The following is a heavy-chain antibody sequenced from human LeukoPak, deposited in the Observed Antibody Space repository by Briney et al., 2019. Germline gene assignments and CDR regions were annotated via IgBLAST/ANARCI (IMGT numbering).Heavy chain of an antibody. V-gene: IGHV4-4*02. D-gene: IGHD2-8*01. CDR3: ERHANGDSSAAFDL. J-gene: IGHJ3*01. CDR1: GDSISDKYW. Sequence: SGTLSLTCAVSGDSISDKYWWRWVRQFPDKGLEWIGEVYRSGGTSYNPSLKSRVTVSIDYSKNQFSLNLRSVTAADTAVYYCERHANGDSSAAFDLWGQGTMVFVSS. CDR2: VYRSGGT.